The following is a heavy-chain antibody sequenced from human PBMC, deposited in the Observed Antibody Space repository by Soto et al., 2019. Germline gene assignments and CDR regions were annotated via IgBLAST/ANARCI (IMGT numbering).Heavy chain of an antibody. V-gene: IGHV4-31*03. D-gene: IGHD3-22*01. CDR3: TGHYYDSSGYYSYYYYGMDV. J-gene: IGHJ6*02. CDR2: IYYSGST. Sequence: NPSETLSLTCTVSGGSISSGGYYWSWIRQHPGKGLEWIGYIYYSGSTYYNPSLKSRVTISVDTSKNQFSLKLSSVTAADTAVYYCTGHYYDSSGYYSYYYYGMDVWGQGTTVTVSS. CDR1: GGSISSGGYY.